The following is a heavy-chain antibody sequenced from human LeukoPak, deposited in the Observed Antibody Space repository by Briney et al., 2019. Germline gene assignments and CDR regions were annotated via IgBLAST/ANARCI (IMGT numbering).Heavy chain of an antibody. J-gene: IGHJ4*02. Sequence: PGGSLRLSCAASGFTFSSYGMHWVRQAPGKGLEWVAFIRYDGSNKYYADSVKGRFTISRDNSKNTLYLQMNSLRAEDTAVYYCAKVVPGTYCSSTSCSDYWGQGTLVTVSS. CDR1: GFTFSSYG. CDR3: AKVVPGTYCSSTSCSDY. CDR2: IRYDGSNK. V-gene: IGHV3-30*02. D-gene: IGHD2-2*01.